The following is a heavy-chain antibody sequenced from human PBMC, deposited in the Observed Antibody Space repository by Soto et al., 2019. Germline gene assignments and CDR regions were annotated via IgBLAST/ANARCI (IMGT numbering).Heavy chain of an antibody. CDR2: INPNSGGT. J-gene: IGHJ6*02. CDR1: GYTFTGYY. Sequence: ASVKVSCKASGYTFTGYYMHWVRQAPGQGLEWMGWINPNSGGTNYAQKFQGWVTMTRDTSISTAYMELSRLRSDDTAVYYCARGKAADYYYYGMDVWGQGTTVTVSS. D-gene: IGHD2-15*01. V-gene: IGHV1-2*04. CDR3: ARGKAADYYYYGMDV.